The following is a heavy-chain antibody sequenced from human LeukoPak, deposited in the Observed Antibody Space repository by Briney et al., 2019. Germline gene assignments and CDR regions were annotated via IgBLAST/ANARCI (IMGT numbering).Heavy chain of an antibody. J-gene: IGHJ4*02. CDR1: GFTFSSYA. Sequence: GGSLRLSCAASGFTFSSYAMSWVRQAPGKVLERVSAISGSGGSTYFADSEKGRFTISSDHSKSTLYLQMNSLRAEDTAVYYCAKDATAYYYDTNGYYSFDYWGQGTLVTVSS. CDR2: ISGSGGST. CDR3: AKDATAYYYDTNGYYSFDY. D-gene: IGHD3-22*01. V-gene: IGHV3-23*01.